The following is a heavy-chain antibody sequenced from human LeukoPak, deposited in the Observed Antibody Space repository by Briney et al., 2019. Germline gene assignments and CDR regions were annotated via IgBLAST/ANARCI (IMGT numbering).Heavy chain of an antibody. CDR1: GFTFSSYA. V-gene: IGHV3-30-3*01. CDR3: AREPGELWPLYYYYGMDV. J-gene: IGHJ6*02. CDR2: ISYDGSNK. D-gene: IGHD5-18*01. Sequence: GGSLRLSCAASGFTFSSYAMHWVRQAPGKGLEWVAVISYDGSNKYYADSVKGRFTISRDNSKNTLSLQMNSLRAEDTAVYYCAREPGELWPLYYYYGMDVWGQGTTVTVSS.